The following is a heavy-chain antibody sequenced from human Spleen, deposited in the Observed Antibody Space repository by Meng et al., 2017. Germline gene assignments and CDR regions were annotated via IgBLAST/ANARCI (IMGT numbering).Heavy chain of an antibody. Sequence: GGSLRLSCAASGFTFSSYWMSWVRQAPGKGLEWVANIKQDGSEKYYVDSVKGRFTISRDNAKNSLYLQMNSLRAEDTAVYYCASVDTAMVETFDYWGQGTLVTVSS. CDR3: ASVDTAMVETFDY. V-gene: IGHV3-7*01. CDR2: IKQDGSEK. CDR1: GFTFSSYW. J-gene: IGHJ4*02. D-gene: IGHD5-18*01.